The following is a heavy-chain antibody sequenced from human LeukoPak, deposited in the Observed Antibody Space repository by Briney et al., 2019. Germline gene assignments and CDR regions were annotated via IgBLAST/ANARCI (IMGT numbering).Heavy chain of an antibody. CDR1: GGSISSYY. J-gene: IGHJ4*02. CDR3: ARVRGYRDGYNHPFDY. V-gene: IGHV4-59*01. CDR2: VYYSGST. D-gene: IGHD5-24*01. Sequence: PSETLSLTCTVSGGSISSYYWSWIRQPPREGLEWIGYVYYSGSTNYNPSLKSRVTISVDTSKNQFSLKLSSVTAADTAVYYCARVRGYRDGYNHPFDYWGQGTLVTVSS.